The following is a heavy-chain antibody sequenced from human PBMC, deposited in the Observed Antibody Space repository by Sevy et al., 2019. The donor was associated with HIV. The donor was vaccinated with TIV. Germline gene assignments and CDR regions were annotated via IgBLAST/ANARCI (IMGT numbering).Heavy chain of an antibody. CDR1: GFTFSSYT. D-gene: IGHD6-13*01. J-gene: IGHJ6*02. V-gene: IGHV3-21*01. Sequence: GGSLRLSCAASGFTFSSYTMNWVRQAPGKGLEWVSSISSSSSYIYYADSVKGRFTISRDNSKNTLYLQMNSLRAEDTAVYYCASLNARGSSWPYYYYYYGMDVWGQGTTVTVSS. CDR2: ISSSSSYI. CDR3: ASLNARGSSWPYYYYYYGMDV.